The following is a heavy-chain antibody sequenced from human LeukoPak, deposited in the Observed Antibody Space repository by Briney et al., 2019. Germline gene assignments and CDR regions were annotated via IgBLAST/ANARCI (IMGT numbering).Heavy chain of an antibody. D-gene: IGHD3-22*01. Sequence: SETLSLTCAVYGGSFSGYYWSWIRQPPGKGLEWIGEINHSGSTNYNPSLKSRVTISVDTSKNQFSLKLSSVTAADTAVYYCARGRSHDSSGYYYHEFDYWGQGTLVTVSS. J-gene: IGHJ4*02. V-gene: IGHV4-34*01. CDR1: GGSFSGYY. CDR3: ARGRSHDSSGYYYHEFDY. CDR2: INHSGST.